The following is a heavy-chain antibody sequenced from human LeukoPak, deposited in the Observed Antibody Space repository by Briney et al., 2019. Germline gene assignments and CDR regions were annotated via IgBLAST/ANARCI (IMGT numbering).Heavy chain of an antibody. CDR3: AKQIGYCSGGNCYFTY. CDR1: GFTFSSYA. D-gene: IGHD2-15*01. J-gene: IGHJ4*02. Sequence: GGSLRLSCAASGFTFSSYAMSWVRQAPGKGLEWVSAISGSGGSTYYADSVKGRFTISRDNSKNTLFLQMNSLRAEDTAVYYCAKQIGYCSGGNCYFTYWGQETLVTVSS. CDR2: ISGSGGST. V-gene: IGHV3-23*01.